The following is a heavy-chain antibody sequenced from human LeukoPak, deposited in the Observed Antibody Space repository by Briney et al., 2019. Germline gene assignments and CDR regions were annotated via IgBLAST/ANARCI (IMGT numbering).Heavy chain of an antibody. CDR2: IKQDGSEK. CDR3: ARATYSNCGGYYYYYMDV. Sequence: PGGSLRLSCAASGFTFSSYWMSWVRQAPGKGLEWVANIKQDGSEKYYVDSVKGRFTISRDNAKNSLYLQMNSLRAEDTAVYYCARATYSNCGGYYYYYMDVWGKGTTVTVSS. D-gene: IGHD4-11*01. J-gene: IGHJ6*03. V-gene: IGHV3-7*01. CDR1: GFTFSSYW.